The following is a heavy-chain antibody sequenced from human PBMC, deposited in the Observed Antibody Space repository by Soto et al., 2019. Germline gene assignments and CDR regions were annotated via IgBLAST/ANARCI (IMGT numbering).Heavy chain of an antibody. D-gene: IGHD1-26*01. CDR2: IYPGGGT. CDR3: AKSYSFPYYFDN. Sequence: GGSLRLSCAASGFTVSNAYMNWVRHAPGKGLEWVSVIYPGGGTYYADSVKGRFIISRDKSKNTVYLQMDSLSAEDTAVYYCAKSYSFPYYFDNWGQGT. CDR1: GFTVSNAY. J-gene: IGHJ4*02. V-gene: IGHV3-66*01.